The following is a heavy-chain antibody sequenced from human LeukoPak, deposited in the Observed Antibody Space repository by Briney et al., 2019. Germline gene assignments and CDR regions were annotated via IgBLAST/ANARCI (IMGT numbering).Heavy chain of an antibody. V-gene: IGHV3-30*18. CDR2: ISYDGSNK. Sequence: GGSLRLSCAASEFTFSSYGMHWVRQAPGKGLEWVAVISYDGSNKYYADSVKGRFTISRDNSKNTLYLQMNSLRAEDTAVYYCAKGQYCSSTSCYDPPFDYWGQGTLVTVSS. J-gene: IGHJ4*02. D-gene: IGHD2-2*01. CDR1: EFTFSSYG. CDR3: AKGQYCSSTSCYDPPFDY.